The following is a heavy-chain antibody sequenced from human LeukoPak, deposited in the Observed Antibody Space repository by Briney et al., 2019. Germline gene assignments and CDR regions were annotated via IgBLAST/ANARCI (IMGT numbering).Heavy chain of an antibody. CDR3: AKGGRGYFDY. CDR2: ISGSGGST. V-gene: IGHV3-23*01. D-gene: IGHD3-10*01. Sequence: PGGSLRLSCAASGFTFSRYAMSWVRPAPGEGLEWVSAISGSGGSTYYADSVKGRFTISRDNSKNTLYLQMNSLRAEDTAVYYCAKGGRGYFDYWGQGTLVTVSS. J-gene: IGHJ4*02. CDR1: GFTFSRYA.